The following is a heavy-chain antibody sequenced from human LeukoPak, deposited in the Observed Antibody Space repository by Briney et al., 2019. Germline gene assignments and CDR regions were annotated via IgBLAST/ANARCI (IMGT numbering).Heavy chain of an antibody. V-gene: IGHV1-69*13. Sequence: SVKVSCKASGGTFSSYAISWVRQAPGQGLEWMGGIIPIFGTANYAQKFQGRVTITADESTSTAYMELSSLRSEDTAVYYCASGYSSREDDYYYMDVWGKGTTVTVSS. CDR1: GGTFSSYA. J-gene: IGHJ6*03. D-gene: IGHD5-18*01. CDR3: ASGYSSREDDYYYMDV. CDR2: IIPIFGTA.